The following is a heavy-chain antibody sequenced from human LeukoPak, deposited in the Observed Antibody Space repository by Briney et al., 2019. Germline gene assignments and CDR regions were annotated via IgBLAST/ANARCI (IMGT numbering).Heavy chain of an antibody. CDR2: IGTAGDT. Sequence: GGSLRLSCAASGFTFSSYDMHWVRQATGKGLEWVSAIGTAGDTYYPGSAKGRFTISRENAKNSLYLQMNSLRAGDTAVYYCARDFDGGGMDVWGQGTTVTVSS. CDR1: GFTFSSYD. J-gene: IGHJ6*02. V-gene: IGHV3-13*01. CDR3: ARDFDGGGMDV. D-gene: IGHD3-9*01.